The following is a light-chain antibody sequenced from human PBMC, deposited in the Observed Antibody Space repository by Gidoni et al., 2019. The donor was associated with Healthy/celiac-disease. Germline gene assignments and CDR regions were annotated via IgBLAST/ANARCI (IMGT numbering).Light chain of an antibody. J-gene: IGLJ2*01. CDR2: GNS. Sequence: QSVLTQPPSVSGAPGQRVTISCTGSSSNIGAGYDVPWYQQLPGTAPKLPIYGNSNRPSGVPDRFSGSKSGTSASLAITGLQAEDEADYYCQSYDSSLSGPVFGGGTKLTVL. CDR1: SSNIGAGYD. V-gene: IGLV1-40*01. CDR3: QSYDSSLSGPV.